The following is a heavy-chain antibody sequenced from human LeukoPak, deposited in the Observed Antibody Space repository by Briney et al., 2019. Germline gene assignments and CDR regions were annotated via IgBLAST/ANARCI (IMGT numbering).Heavy chain of an antibody. CDR1: GVSISNYF. V-gene: IGHV4-4*07. Sequence: SATLSLTCNVFGVSISNYFWSWLRQPAGKGLEWIGRFYASGTTYYSPSLRSRVTLSMDTSKNHFSLKLTSVTAADTAVYYCARTHCGGGSCDTFDPWGQGTLVTVSS. CDR3: ARTHCGGGSCDTFDP. J-gene: IGHJ5*02. D-gene: IGHD2-21*01. CDR2: FYASGTT.